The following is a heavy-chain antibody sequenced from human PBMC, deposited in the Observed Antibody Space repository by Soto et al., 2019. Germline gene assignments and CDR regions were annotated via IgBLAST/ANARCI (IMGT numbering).Heavy chain of an antibody. CDR1: GFTFSSYG. CDR3: AKGREGSSGETPH. V-gene: IGHV3-30*18. Sequence: GGSLRLSCAASGFTFSSYGMHWVRQAPGKGLEWVAVISYDGSNKYYADSVKGRFTISRDNSKNTLYLQMNSLRAEDTAVYYCAKGREGSSGETPHWGQGTLVTVSS. J-gene: IGHJ4*02. D-gene: IGHD3-16*01. CDR2: ISYDGSNK.